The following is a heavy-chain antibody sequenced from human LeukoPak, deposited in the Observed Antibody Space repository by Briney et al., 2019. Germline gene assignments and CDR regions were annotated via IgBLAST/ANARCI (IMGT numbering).Heavy chain of an antibody. CDR1: GFTFSSYG. CDR2: IRYDGSNK. J-gene: IGHJ1*01. D-gene: IGHD2-15*01. V-gene: IGHV3-30*02. Sequence: PGGSLRLSCAASGFTFSSYGMHWVRQAPGKGLEWVAFIRYDGSNKYYADSVKGRFTISRDNSKNTLYLQMNSLRAEDTAVYYCAKDSGVLRAPTEYFQHWGQGTLVTVSS. CDR3: AKDSGVLRAPTEYFQH.